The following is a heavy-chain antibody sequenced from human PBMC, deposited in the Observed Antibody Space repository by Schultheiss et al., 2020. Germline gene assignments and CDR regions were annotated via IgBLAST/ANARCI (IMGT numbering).Heavy chain of an antibody. CDR1: GFTFSSYS. J-gene: IGHJ4*02. CDR2: ISYDGSNK. CDR3: ACYYDSSGYDEPATTEFDY. V-gene: IGHV3-30*03. D-gene: IGHD3-22*01. Sequence: GESLRLSCAASGFTFSSYSMNWVRQAPGKGLEWVAVISYDGSNKYYADSVKGRFTISRDNSKNTLYLQMNSLRAEDTAVYYCACYYDSSGYDEPATTEFDYWGQGTLVTGSS.